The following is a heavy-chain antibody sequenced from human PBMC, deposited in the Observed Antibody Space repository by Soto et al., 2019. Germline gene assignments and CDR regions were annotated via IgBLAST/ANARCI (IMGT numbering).Heavy chain of an antibody. CDR3: ARTDKGYYVPPLDN. D-gene: IGHD3-22*01. J-gene: IGHJ4*02. CDR2: ITPFNDNT. CDR1: GYTFTTYG. Sequence: QIHLVQSGGEVKKPGASVKVSCKTSGYTFTTYGISWVRQAPGQGLEWMGWITPFNDNTNYAQNLQGRVTMTTDTSTNTAYLELRSLTSDDTALYYCARTDKGYYVPPLDNWCQGTLFTVSS. V-gene: IGHV1-18*01.